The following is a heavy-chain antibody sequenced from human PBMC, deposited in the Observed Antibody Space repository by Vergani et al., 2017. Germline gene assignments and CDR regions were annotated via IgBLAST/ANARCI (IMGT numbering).Heavy chain of an antibody. CDR2: IDWDDDT. D-gene: IGHD1-26*01. Sequence: QITLKESGPALVKPTQTLTLTCTFSGFSLKTPGMRVNWIRQPPGKALEWLGRIDWDDDTFYSTSLRTRLAISKDTSKNKVVLTVANMAPVDTATYYCARSYTGNYHDAFDIWGPGTVVTVSS. CDR1: GFSLKTPGMR. CDR3: ARSYTGNYHDAFDI. J-gene: IGHJ3*02. V-gene: IGHV2-70*04.